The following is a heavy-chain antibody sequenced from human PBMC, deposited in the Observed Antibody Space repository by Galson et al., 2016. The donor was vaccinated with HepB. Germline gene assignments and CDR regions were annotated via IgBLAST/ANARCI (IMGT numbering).Heavy chain of an antibody. CDR1: GFTFSSYR. Sequence: SLRLSCAASGFTFSSYRLNWVRQAPGKGLEWVSAISGDGGSTYYAGSVQGRFTSSRDRSTNTMYLQMNSLRTDDTAVYYCARFTQEWLDRVYYFDYWGQGTLVTVSS. D-gene: IGHD6-19*01. CDR2: ISGDGGST. CDR3: ARFTQEWLDRVYYFDY. J-gene: IGHJ4*02. V-gene: IGHV3-23*01.